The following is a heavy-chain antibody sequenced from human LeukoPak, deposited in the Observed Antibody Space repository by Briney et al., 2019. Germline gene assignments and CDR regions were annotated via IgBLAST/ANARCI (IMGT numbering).Heavy chain of an antibody. CDR2: IIDSGGST. CDR3: AKGVGATSGRAFDI. Sequence: PGGSLRLSCAASGFTFSNYATNWVRQAPGKGLEWVSGIIDSGGSTYYADSVKGRFTISRDNSKNTLYLQMNSLSAEDTAVYYCAKGVGATSGRAFDIWGQGTMVTVSS. J-gene: IGHJ3*02. V-gene: IGHV3-23*01. D-gene: IGHD1-26*01. CDR1: GFTFSNYA.